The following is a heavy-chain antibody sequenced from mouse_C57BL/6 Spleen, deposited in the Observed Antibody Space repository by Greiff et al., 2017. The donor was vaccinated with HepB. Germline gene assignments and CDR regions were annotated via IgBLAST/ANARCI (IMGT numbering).Heavy chain of an antibody. J-gene: IGHJ3*01. D-gene: IGHD2-2*01. CDR1: GYTFTSYW. Sequence: QVQLQQSGTELVKPGASVKLSCKASGYTFTSYWMHWVKQRPGQGLEWIGNINPSNGGTNYNEKFKSKATLTVDKSSSTAYMQLSSLTCEDSAVYYCARSGRVTKAWFAYWGQGTLVTVSA. CDR3: ARSGRVTKAWFAY. CDR2: INPSNGGT. V-gene: IGHV1-53*01.